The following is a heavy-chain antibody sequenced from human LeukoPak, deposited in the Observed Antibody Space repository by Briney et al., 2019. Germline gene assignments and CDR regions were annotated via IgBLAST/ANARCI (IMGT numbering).Heavy chain of an antibody. CDR1: GFTFSSYS. V-gene: IGHV3-23*01. CDR3: AKDDAWLRFGE. D-gene: IGHD3-10*01. Sequence: GGSLRLSCAASGFTFSSYSMNWVRQAPGKGLEWVSGISPSGDIKYYADSVKGRFTISRDNSKNTVYLEVISLTDEDTAVYYCAKDDAWLRFGEWSQGTLVTVSS. CDR2: ISPSGDIK. J-gene: IGHJ4*02.